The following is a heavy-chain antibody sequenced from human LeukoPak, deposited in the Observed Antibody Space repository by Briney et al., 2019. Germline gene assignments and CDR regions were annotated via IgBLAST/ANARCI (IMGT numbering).Heavy chain of an antibody. CDR1: EFIFSNYA. Sequence: GGSLRLSCAASEFIFSNYAMTWVRQAPGKGLEWVSSISGSGATTYYADSVKGRFTISRDNSKNTLFLQFNSLRAEDTAVYYCAKDKATVAAKGPFDYSGQGTLIIVSS. V-gene: IGHV3-23*01. D-gene: IGHD2-15*01. CDR3: AKDKATVAAKGPFDY. CDR2: ISGSGATT. J-gene: IGHJ4*02.